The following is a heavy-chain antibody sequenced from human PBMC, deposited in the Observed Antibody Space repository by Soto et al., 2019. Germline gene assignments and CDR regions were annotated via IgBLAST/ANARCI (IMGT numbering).Heavy chain of an antibody. Sequence: ESGGGLVKPGGSLRLSCAASGFSFSDSYMSWIRQAPGKGLEWVSYLSESGSSTYYADFVKGRFTISRDNAKNLLYLQMSSLRAEDTAVYYCARMFGSGNSFLDFWGQGTLVTVSS. V-gene: IGHV3-11*01. D-gene: IGHD6-19*01. J-gene: IGHJ4*02. CDR3: ARMFGSGNSFLDF. CDR1: GFSFSDSY. CDR2: LSESGSST.